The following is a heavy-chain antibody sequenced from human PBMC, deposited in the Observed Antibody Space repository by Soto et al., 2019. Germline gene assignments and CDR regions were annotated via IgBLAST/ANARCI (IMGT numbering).Heavy chain of an antibody. J-gene: IGHJ4*02. CDR1: GGTFSSYA. Sequence: QVQLVQSGAEVKKPGSSVKVSCKAAGGTFSSYAISWVRQAPGQGLEWMGGIIPIFGTANYAQKFQGRVTITADESTSTAYMELSSLRSEDTAVYYCARDHLVGVVGATNYFDYWGQGTLVTVSS. V-gene: IGHV1-69*01. CDR3: ARDHLVGVVGATNYFDY. CDR2: IIPIFGTA. D-gene: IGHD1-26*01.